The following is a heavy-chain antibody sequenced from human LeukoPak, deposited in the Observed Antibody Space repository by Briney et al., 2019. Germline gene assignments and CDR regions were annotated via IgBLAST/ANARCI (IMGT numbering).Heavy chain of an antibody. CDR2: IRSKADNDAT. Sequence: GGSLRLSCAASGFTFSGSVLLWVRQASGRGLEWVGRIRSKADNDATAYAASVKGRFTISRDDSRNTAYLQMNSLKPEAAAMYYCTIGVYWGQGTLVTVSS. CDR3: TIGVY. CDR1: GFTFSGSV. V-gene: IGHV3-73*01. J-gene: IGHJ4*02.